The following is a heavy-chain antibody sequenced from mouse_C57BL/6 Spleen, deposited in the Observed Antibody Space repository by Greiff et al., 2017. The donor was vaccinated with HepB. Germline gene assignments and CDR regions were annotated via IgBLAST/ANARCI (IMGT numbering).Heavy chain of an antibody. CDR3: ARPYYGSSYPAY. CDR1: GFTFSDYG. V-gene: IGHV5-17*01. D-gene: IGHD1-1*01. J-gene: IGHJ3*01. CDR2: ISSGSSTI. Sequence: EVMLVESGGGLVKPGGSLKLSCAASGFTFSDYGMHWVRQAPEKGLEWVAYISSGSSTIYYADTVKGRFTISRDNAKNTLFLQMTSLRSEDTAMYYCARPYYGSSYPAYWGQGTLVTVSA.